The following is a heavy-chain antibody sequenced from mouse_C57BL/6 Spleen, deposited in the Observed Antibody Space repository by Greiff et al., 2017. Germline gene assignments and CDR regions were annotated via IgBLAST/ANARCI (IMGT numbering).Heavy chain of an antibody. D-gene: IGHD2-10*02. CDR3: ARRYGNSYYFDY. CDR2: ISGGGGNT. J-gene: IGHJ2*01. Sequence: EVHLVESGGGLVKPGGSLKLSCAASGFTFSSYTMSWVRQTPEKRLEWVATISGGGGNTYYPDSVKGRFTISRDNAKNTLYLQMSSLRSEDTALYYCARRYGNSYYFDYWGQGTTLTVSS. V-gene: IGHV5-9*01. CDR1: GFTFSSYT.